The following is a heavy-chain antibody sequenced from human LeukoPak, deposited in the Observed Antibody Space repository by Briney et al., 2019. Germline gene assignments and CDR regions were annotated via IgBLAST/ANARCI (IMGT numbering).Heavy chain of an antibody. CDR1: TFSLNDYA. J-gene: IGHJ4*02. CDR2: ISYDGAQK. V-gene: IGHV3-30-3*01. D-gene: IGHD2-21*02. Sequence: GTSLRPSCATSTFSLNDYAMHWVRQAPGKGLEWVAVISYDGAQKVYADSVKGRFTISRDNSKNTVYLQLTTLRVEDTAVYYCSKVPRVTAREYWGQGALVTVSS. CDR3: SKVPRVTAREY.